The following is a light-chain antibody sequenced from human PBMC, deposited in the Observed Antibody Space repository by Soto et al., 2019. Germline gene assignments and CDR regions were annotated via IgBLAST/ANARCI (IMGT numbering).Light chain of an antibody. CDR1: SSDVGGYNY. J-gene: IGLJ2*01. CDR3: SSYTSSSTVV. CDR2: DVS. V-gene: IGLV2-14*01. Sequence: QSVLTQPASVSGSPGQSITISCTGTSSDVGGYNYVSWYQQHPGKAPKLMIYDVSNRPSGVSNRFSGSKSGNTAFLTISGLQSEDEADYYCSSYTSSSTVVFGGGTKVTVL.